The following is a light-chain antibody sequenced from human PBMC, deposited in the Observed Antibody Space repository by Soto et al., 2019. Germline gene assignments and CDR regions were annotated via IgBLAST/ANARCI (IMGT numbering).Light chain of an antibody. J-gene: IGLJ3*02. CDR1: SSDVGSYNL. CDR2: EVT. Sequence: QSVLTQPASVSGSPGQSITISCTGTSSDVGSYNLVSWYQQHPGKAPKLMISEVTKRPSGVSNRFSGSKSGNTASLTISGLQAEDESDYYCCSYAGSNTWVFGGATKLTVL. V-gene: IGLV2-23*02. CDR3: CSYAGSNTWV.